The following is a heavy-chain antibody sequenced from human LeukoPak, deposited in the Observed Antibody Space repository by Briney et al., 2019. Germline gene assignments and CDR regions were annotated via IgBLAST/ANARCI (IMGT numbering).Heavy chain of an antibody. CDR1: GFTFSSYA. CDR2: ISCSGGST. J-gene: IGHJ4*02. Sequence: GGSLRLSCAASGFTFSSYAMSWVRQAPGKGLEWVSAISCSGGSTYYADSVKGRFTISRDKSKNSLYLQMNSPRAEDTGVYYCAKDPKPGTVYYFDYWGQGTLVTVSS. V-gene: IGHV3-23*01. CDR3: AKDPKPGTVYYFDY.